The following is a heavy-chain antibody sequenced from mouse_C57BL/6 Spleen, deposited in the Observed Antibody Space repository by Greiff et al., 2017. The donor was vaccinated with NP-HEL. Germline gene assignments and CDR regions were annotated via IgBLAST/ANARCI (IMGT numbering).Heavy chain of an antibody. CDR2: IYPGDGDT. CDR1: GYAFSSYW. D-gene: IGHD2-5*01. V-gene: IGHV1-80*01. Sequence: VQLQHSGAELVKPGASVKISCKASGYAFSSYWMNWVKQRPGKGLEWIGQIYPGDGDTNYNGKFKGKATLTADKSSSTAYMQLSSLTSEDSAVYFCAREGAYYSNSDYWGQGTTLTVSS. J-gene: IGHJ2*01. CDR3: AREGAYYSNSDY.